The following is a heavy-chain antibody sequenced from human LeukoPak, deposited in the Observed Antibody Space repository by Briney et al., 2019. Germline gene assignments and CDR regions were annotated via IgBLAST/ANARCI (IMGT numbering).Heavy chain of an antibody. CDR2: INHSGST. CDR3: ARARAYSHGK. V-gene: IGHV4-34*01. J-gene: IGHJ4*02. Sequence: PSETLSLTCAVYGGSFSGYYWSWIRQPSGKGLEWIGEINHSGSTNYNPSLKSRVTISVDTSKNQFSLKLSSVTAADTAVYYCARARAYSHGKWGQGTLVTVSS. D-gene: IGHD5-18*01. CDR1: GGSFSGYY.